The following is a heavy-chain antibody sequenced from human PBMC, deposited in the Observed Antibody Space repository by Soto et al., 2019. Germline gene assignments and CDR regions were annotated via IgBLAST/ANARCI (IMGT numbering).Heavy chain of an antibody. CDR2: ISGSGGST. CDR3: AKKGLRGVDTAMVNWSDP. CDR1: GFTFSSYA. Sequence: GSLRLSCAASGFTFSSYAMSWVRQAPGKGLEWVSAISGSGGSTYYADSVKGRFTISRDNSKNTLYLQMNSLRAEDTAVYYCAKKGLRGVDTAMVNWSDPSGQRTPV. J-gene: IGHJ5*02. V-gene: IGHV3-23*01. D-gene: IGHD5-18*01.